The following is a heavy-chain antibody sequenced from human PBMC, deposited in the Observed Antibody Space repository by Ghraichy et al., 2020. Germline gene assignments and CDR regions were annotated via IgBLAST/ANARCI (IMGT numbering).Heavy chain of an antibody. CDR3: ARDPPFYHYAMDV. V-gene: IGHV3-66*01. CDR1: GFTVSSNY. Sequence: GGSLRLSCVASGFTVSSNYMSWVRQAPGRGLEWVSVIYSGGSTYYADSVRGRFTISRDNSKNTLYLQMNSLRAEDTAVYYCARDPPFYHYAMDVWGQGTTVTFSS. CDR2: IYSGGST. J-gene: IGHJ6*02.